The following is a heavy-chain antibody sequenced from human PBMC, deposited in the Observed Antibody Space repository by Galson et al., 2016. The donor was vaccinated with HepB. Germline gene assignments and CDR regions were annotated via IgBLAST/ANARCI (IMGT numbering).Heavy chain of an antibody. D-gene: IGHD6-13*01. V-gene: IGHV1-69*01. CDR2: FIPMLGTP. J-gene: IGHJ5*02. CDR1: GGTFNNYA. Sequence: CKASGGTFNNYAISWARQAPGQGLEWMGGFIPMLGTPIYARNFRGRLSISAVESTKSAYMELTTLRSEDTAVYYCARFLYGTSWYNKVEDLWGQGTLVTVAS. CDR3: ARFLYGTSWYNKVEDL.